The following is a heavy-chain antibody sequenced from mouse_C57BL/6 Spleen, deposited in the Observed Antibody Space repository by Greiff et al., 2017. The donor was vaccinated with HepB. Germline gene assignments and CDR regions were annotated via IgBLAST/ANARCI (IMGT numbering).Heavy chain of an antibody. CDR1: GYTFTSYW. CDR2: IDPSDSYT. CDR3: ARYVWLLRLDY. J-gene: IGHJ2*01. V-gene: IGHV1-50*01. D-gene: IGHD2-3*01. Sequence: QVQLQQPGAELVKPGASVKLSCKASGYTFTSYWMQWVKQRPGQGLEWIGEIDPSDSYTNYNQKFKGKATLTVDTSSSTAYMQLSSLTSEDSAVYYCARYVWLLRLDYWGQGTTLTVSS.